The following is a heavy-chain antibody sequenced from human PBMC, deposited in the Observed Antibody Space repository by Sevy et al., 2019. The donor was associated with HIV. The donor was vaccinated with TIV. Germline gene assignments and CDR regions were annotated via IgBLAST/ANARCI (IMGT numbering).Heavy chain of an antibody. D-gene: IGHD2-15*01. J-gene: IGHJ5*02. CDR3: ARDRIKGYCSGGSCYPHNWFDP. CDR2: ISYDGSNK. CDR1: GFTFSDYG. V-gene: IGHV3-30*19. Sequence: GGSLRLSCAASGFTFSDYGMHWVRQAPGKGLEWVAVISYDGSNKYYADSVKGRFTISRDNSKNTLYLQMNSLRAEDTAVYYCARDRIKGYCSGGSCYPHNWFDPWGQGTLVTVSS.